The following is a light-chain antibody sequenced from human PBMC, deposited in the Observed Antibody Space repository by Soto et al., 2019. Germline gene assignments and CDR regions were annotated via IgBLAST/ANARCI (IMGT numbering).Light chain of an antibody. CDR2: PAS. V-gene: IGKV1-9*01. CDR3: QHLRAYPFS. CDR1: QDISTY. Sequence: DLQLTQSPSFLSATVGDRVTVXXRASQDISTYLAWFQQKPGKVPQIXVYPASTLQDGVPSRFSGLGAGTEFTLTINNLQAEDFATYYCQHLRAYPFSFGQGTKVDIK. J-gene: IGKJ2*03.